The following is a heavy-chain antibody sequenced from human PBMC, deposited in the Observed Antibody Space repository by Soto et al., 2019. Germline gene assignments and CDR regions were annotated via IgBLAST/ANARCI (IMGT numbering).Heavy chain of an antibody. V-gene: IGHV5-51*01. CDR2: INPADSDI. Sequence: LGESLKISCQGSGYSFTSNWIGWVRQMPGKGLEWMGIINPADSDIKYSPSFQGQVTISADKSIGTAYLQWSSLKASDTAMYYCARHQRDDASRKIDCWGQVTLVTVSS. CDR3: ARHQRDDASRKIDC. CDR1: GYSFTSNW. D-gene: IGHD3-16*01. J-gene: IGHJ4*02.